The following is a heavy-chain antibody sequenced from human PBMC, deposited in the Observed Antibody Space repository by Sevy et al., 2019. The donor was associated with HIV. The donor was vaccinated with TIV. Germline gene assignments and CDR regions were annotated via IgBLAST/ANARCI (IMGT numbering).Heavy chain of an antibody. V-gene: IGHV3-48*01. CDR3: ARGGHSTYDFWSGYPWDYYYGMDV. Sequence: GGSLRLSCAASGFTFSSYSMNWVHQAPGKGLEWVSYISSSSSTIYYADSVKGRFTISRDNAKNSLYLQMNSLRAEDTAVYYCARGGHSTYDFWSGYPWDYYYGMDVWGQGTTVTVSS. CDR2: ISSSSSTI. CDR1: GFTFSSYS. D-gene: IGHD3-3*01. J-gene: IGHJ6*02.